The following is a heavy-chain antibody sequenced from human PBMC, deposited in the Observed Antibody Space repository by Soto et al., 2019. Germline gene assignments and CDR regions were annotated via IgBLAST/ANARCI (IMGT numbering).Heavy chain of an antibody. D-gene: IGHD3-22*01. J-gene: IGHJ4*02. CDR2: ISAYNGNT. CDR1: GYTFTSYG. Sequence: ASVKVSCKASGYTFTSYGISWVRQAPGQGLEWMGWISAYNGNTNYAQKLQGRVTMTTDTSTSTAYMELSSLRSEDTAVYYCARDQGDSSGYYLYYFDYWGQGTLVTVSS. CDR3: ARDQGDSSGYYLYYFDY. V-gene: IGHV1-18*01.